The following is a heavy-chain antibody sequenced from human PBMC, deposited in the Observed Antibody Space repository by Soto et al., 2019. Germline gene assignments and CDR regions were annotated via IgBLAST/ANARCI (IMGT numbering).Heavy chain of an antibody. CDR1: GVTFSSYG. D-gene: IGHD2-2*01. CDR3: AKVHPGYCISTSCYFDY. V-gene: IGHV3-30*18. J-gene: IGHJ4*02. Sequence: PGGSLRLSCAASGVTFSSYGMHWVRQAPGKGLEWVAVISYDGSNKYYADSVKGRFTISRDNSKNTLYLQMNSLRAEDTAVYYCAKVHPGYCISTSCYFDYWGQGT. CDR2: ISYDGSNK.